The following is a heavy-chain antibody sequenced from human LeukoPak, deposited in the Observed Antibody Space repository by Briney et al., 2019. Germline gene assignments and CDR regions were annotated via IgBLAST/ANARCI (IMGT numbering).Heavy chain of an antibody. Sequence: SETLSLTCAVYGGSFSGYYWSWIRQPPGKGLEWIGEINHSGSTNYNPSLKSRVTISVDTSKNQFSLKLSSVTAADTAVYYCARAPSLYCSSTSCYFSQYYMDVWGKGTTVTVSS. CDR2: INHSGST. J-gene: IGHJ6*03. CDR3: ARAPSLYCSSTSCYFSQYYMDV. D-gene: IGHD2-2*01. V-gene: IGHV4-34*01. CDR1: GGSFSGYY.